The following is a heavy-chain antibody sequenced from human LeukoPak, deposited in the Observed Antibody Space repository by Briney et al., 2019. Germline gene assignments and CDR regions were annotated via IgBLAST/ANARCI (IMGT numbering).Heavy chain of an antibody. D-gene: IGHD6-13*01. Sequence: PGGSLRLSCAASGFTFSSCGMHWVRQAPGKGLEWVAFIRYDIKMKSYAESVRGRFTISRDNSNNTLYLEMNSLRPEDTAVYYCAKDRQQLQRYYFDYWGQGTLVTVSS. CDR2: IRYDIKMK. J-gene: IGHJ4*02. CDR3: AKDRQQLQRYYFDY. V-gene: IGHV3-30*02. CDR1: GFTFSSCG.